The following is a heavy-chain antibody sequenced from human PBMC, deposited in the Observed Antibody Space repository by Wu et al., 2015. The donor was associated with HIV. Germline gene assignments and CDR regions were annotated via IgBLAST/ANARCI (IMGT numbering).Heavy chain of an antibody. V-gene: IGHV1-8*01. CDR2: MNPNSGNT. D-gene: IGHD3-22*01. J-gene: IGHJ6*02. Sequence: QVQLVQSGAEVKKPGASVKVSCKASGYTFTSYGINWVRQATGQGLEWMGWMNPNSGNTGYAQKFQGRVTMTRNTSISTAYMELSSLRSEDTAVYYCARLAGYYDSSGYYYTYYYYYGMDVWGQGTTVTVSS. CDR1: GYTFTSYG. CDR3: ARLAGYYDSSGYYYTYYYYYGMDV.